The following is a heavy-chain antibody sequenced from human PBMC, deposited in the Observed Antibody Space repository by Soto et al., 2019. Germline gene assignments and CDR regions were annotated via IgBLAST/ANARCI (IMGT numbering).Heavy chain of an antibody. V-gene: IGHV3-30-3*02. Sequence: GGSLRLSCAASGFTFSSYTMHWVRQAPGKGLEWLAAISFDGKNTYYADAVKDRFTISRDNSGKTLYVQMSSLRTEDTAVYYCGKDRRFANGSNLGFDYWGQGTLVTVSS. J-gene: IGHJ4*02. CDR1: GFTFSSYT. D-gene: IGHD3-16*01. CDR3: GKDRRFANGSNLGFDY. CDR2: ISFDGKNT.